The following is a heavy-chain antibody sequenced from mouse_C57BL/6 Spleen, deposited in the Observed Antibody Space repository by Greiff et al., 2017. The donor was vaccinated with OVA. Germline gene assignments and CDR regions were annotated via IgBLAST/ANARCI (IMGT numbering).Heavy chain of an antibody. CDR2: ISYDGSN. V-gene: IGHV3-6*01. CDR3: ARERGYYYWYFDV. Sequence: EVQLQQSGPGLVKPSQSLSLTCSVTGYSITSGYYWNWIRQFPGNKLEWMGYISYDGSNNYNPSLKNRISITRDTSKNQFFLKLNSVTTEDTATYYCARERGYYYWYFDVWGTGTTVTVSS. D-gene: IGHD2-3*01. CDR1: GYSITSGYY. J-gene: IGHJ1*03.